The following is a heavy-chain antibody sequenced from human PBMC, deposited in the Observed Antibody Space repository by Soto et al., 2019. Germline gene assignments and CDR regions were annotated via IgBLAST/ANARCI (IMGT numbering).Heavy chain of an antibody. CDR1: GNTFASHG. CDR2: ISGFNGQT. Sequence: QVQLVQSGPEVKKPGASVKVSCQASGNTFASHGFSWVRQAPGQGLEWMGWISGFNGQTNYALKFQGRVTLTTDTSTSTADMELRSLRSDDTSVYFCARVDPRGVAVVRDYWGQGTLVTVSS. J-gene: IGHJ4*02. CDR3: ARVDPRGVAVVRDY. V-gene: IGHV1-18*01. D-gene: IGHD3-10*01.